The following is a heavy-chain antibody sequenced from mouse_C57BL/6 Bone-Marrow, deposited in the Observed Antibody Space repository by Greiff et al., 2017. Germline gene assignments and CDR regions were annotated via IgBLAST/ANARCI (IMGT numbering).Heavy chain of an antibody. CDR2: IYPRDGST. J-gene: IGHJ1*03. Sequence: QVQLQQSDAELVKPGASVKISCKVSGYTFTDHTIHWMKQRPEQGLEWIGYIYPRDGSTKYNEKFKGKATLTADKSSSTAYMQLNSLTSEDSAVYFCAPLYYDYYGFSYWYFDVGGTGTTVTVSS. D-gene: IGHD2-4*01. CDR3: APLYYDYYGFSYWYFDV. CDR1: GYTFTDHT. V-gene: IGHV1-78*01.